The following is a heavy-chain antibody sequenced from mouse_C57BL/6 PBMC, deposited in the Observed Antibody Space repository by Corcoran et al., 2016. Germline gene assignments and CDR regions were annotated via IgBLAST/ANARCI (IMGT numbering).Heavy chain of an antibody. CDR3: ARSRNYYGSSVGDY. J-gene: IGHJ2*01. V-gene: IGHV9-3*01. CDR1: GYTFTTYG. D-gene: IGHD1-1*01. CDR2: INTYSGVP. Sequence: QIQLVQSGPELKKPGETVKISCKASGYTFTTYGMSWVKQAPGKGLKWMGWINTYSGVPTYADDFKGRFAFSLETSASTAYLQINNLKNEDTATYFCARSRNYYGSSVGDYWGQGTTLTVSS.